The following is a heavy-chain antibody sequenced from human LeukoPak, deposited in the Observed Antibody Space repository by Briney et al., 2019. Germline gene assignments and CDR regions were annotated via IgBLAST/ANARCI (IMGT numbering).Heavy chain of an antibody. CDR2: IKQDGSEK. Sequence: GESLRLSCAASGFTFSSYWMSWVRQAPGKGLEWVANIKQDGSEKYYVDSVKGRFTISRDNAKNSLYLQMNSLRAEDTAVYYCARGRFLEWFYYMDVWGKGTTVTVSS. CDR1: GFTFSSYW. J-gene: IGHJ6*03. V-gene: IGHV3-7*01. D-gene: IGHD3-3*01. CDR3: ARGRFLEWFYYMDV.